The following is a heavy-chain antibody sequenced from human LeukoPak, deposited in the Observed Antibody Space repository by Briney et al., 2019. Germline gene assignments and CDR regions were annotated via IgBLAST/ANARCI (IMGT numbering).Heavy chain of an antibody. D-gene: IGHD3-10*01. CDR1: GFTFDDYA. CDR3: AKDSGSGSYYPTNWFDP. V-gene: IGHV3-43D*03. J-gene: IGHJ5*02. CDR2: VSWDGDNI. Sequence: GGSLRLSCAASGFTFDDYAMHWVRQAPGKGLEWVSLVSWDGDNIYYADSVKGRFTISRDNSKNSLYLQMNSLRAEDTALYYCAKDSGSGSYYPTNWFDPWGQGTLVTVSS.